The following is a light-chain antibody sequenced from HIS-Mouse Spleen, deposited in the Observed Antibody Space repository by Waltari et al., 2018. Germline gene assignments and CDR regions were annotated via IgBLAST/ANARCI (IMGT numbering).Light chain of an antibody. Sequence: QSALTQPASVSGSPGQSITISCTGTSSYVGGYNYVSWYQQHPGKAPKLMLYEVSNRPSGVSNRFSGSKSGNTASRTISGLQAEDEADYYCSSYTSSSTVVFGGGTKLTVL. CDR3: SSYTSSSTVV. V-gene: IGLV2-14*01. CDR2: EVS. CDR1: SSYVGGYNY. J-gene: IGLJ2*01.